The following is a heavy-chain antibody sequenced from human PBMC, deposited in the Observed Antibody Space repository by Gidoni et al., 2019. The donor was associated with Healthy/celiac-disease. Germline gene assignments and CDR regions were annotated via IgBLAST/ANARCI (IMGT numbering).Heavy chain of an antibody. J-gene: IGHJ4*02. D-gene: IGHD5-18*01. Sequence: QVQLQQWGAGLLKPSETLSLTCAVYGGSFSGYYWSWIRQPPGKGLEWIGEINHSGSTNYNPSLKSRVTISVDTSKNQFSLKLSSVTAADTAVYYCAIGRAAMATGGFDYWGQGTLVTVSS. V-gene: IGHV4-34*01. CDR2: INHSGST. CDR1: GGSFSGYY. CDR3: AIGRAAMATGGFDY.